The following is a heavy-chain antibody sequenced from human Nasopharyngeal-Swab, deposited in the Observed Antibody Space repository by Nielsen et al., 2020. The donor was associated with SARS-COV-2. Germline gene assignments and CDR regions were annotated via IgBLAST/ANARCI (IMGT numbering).Heavy chain of an antibody. D-gene: IGHD3-3*01. CDR2: IYTSGST. CDR3: ARGLEWLDY. V-gene: IGHV4-4*07. Sequence: VRQMPGKGLEWIGRIYTSGSTNYNPSLKSRVTMSVDTSKNQFSLKLSSVTAADTAVHYCARGLEWLDYWGQGTLVTVSS. J-gene: IGHJ4*02.